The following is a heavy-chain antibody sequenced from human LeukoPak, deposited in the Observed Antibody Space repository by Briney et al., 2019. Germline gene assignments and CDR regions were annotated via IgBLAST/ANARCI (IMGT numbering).Heavy chain of an antibody. Sequence: GRSLRLSCAASGFTFSSYGMHWVRQAPGKGLEWVAVISYDGSNKYYADSVKGRFTISRDNSKNTLYLQMNSLRAEDTAVYYCARDYDVDTAWGQGTLVTVSS. J-gene: IGHJ4*02. D-gene: IGHD5-18*01. CDR2: ISYDGSNK. CDR3: ARDYDVDTA. V-gene: IGHV3-30*03. CDR1: GFTFSSYG.